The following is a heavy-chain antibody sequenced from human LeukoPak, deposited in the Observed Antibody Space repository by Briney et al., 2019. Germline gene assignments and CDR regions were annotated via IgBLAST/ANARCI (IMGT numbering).Heavy chain of an antibody. CDR2: INSFNGNT. J-gene: IGHJ5*02. V-gene: IGHV1-18*01. Sequence: ASVKVSCKASGYTFISYGISWVRQAPGQGLEWMGWINSFNGNTNYAQKLQGRVTMTTDTSTSTAYMELRSLRSDDTAVYYCARGVRYSGRYYWFDPWGQGTLVTVSS. D-gene: IGHD1-26*01. CDR1: GYTFISYG. CDR3: ARGVRYSGRYYWFDP.